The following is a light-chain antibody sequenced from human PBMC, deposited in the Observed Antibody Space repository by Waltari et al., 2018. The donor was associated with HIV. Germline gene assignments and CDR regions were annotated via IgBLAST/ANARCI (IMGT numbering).Light chain of an antibody. J-gene: IGLJ2*01. CDR3: SSYAGTSNFVL. V-gene: IGLV2-11*01. Sequence: QSALTQPRSVSESPGQSVTISCTGTSSDVGAYNYVSWYQQHPGRAPKFIIYNVSGRPSGVPARFSGSKSGNTASLTISGLQAEDEADYYCSSYAGTSNFVLFGGGTKLTVL. CDR1: SSDVGAYNY. CDR2: NVS.